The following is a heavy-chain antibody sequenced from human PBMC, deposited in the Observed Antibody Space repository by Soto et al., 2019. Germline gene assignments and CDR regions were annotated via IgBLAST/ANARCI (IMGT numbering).Heavy chain of an antibody. D-gene: IGHD2-2*01. J-gene: IGHJ4*02. CDR1: GFTFSSYA. V-gene: IGHV3-64D*08. CDR3: VKDRGPMVVPAALFDY. CDR2: ISSNGGST. Sequence: GGSLRLSCSASGFTFSSYAMHWVRQAPGKGLEYVSAISSNGGSTYYADSVKGRFTISRDNSKNTLYLQMSSLRAEDTAVYYCVKDRGPMVVPAALFDYWGQGTLVTVSS.